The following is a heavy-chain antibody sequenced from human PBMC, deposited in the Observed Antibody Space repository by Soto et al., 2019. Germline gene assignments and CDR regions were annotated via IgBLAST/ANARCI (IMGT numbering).Heavy chain of an antibody. D-gene: IGHD2-2*01. Sequence: QLQLQESGSGLVKPSQTLSLTCAVSGGSISSGGYSWSWIRQPPGKGLEWIGYMYHSGSTYYNPSLKSRVTISIDRSTTRFSLKLTSVTAADTAVSSCARVPDYWGQGILVTVSS. J-gene: IGHJ4*02. CDR3: ARVPDY. V-gene: IGHV4-30-2*01. CDR2: MYHSGST. CDR1: GGSISSGGYS.